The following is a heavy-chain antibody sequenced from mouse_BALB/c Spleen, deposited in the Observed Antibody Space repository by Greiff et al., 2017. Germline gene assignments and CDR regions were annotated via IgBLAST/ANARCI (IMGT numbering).Heavy chain of an antibody. D-gene: IGHD2-9*01. CDR2: ISYDGSN. Sequence: VQLKQSGPGLVKPSQSLSLTCSVTGYSITSGYYWNWIRQFPGNKLEWMGYISYDGSNNYNPSLKNRISITRDTSKNQFFLKLNSVTTEDTATYYCARDSYYGFYAMDYWGQGTSVTVSS. J-gene: IGHJ4*01. V-gene: IGHV3-6*02. CDR3: ARDSYYGFYAMDY. CDR1: GYSITSGYY.